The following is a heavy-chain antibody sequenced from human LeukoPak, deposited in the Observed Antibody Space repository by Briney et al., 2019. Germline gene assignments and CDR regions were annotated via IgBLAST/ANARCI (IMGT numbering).Heavy chain of an antibody. CDR1: GFTFSDYY. CDR2: ISSSGSTI. CDR3: ARVVVAATSDY. Sequence: GESLRLSCAASGFTFSDYYMSWIRQAPGKGLEWVSYISSSGSTIYYADSVKGRFTISRDNAKNSLYLQMNSLSAEDTAVYYCARVVVAATSDYWGQGTLVTVSS. V-gene: IGHV3-11*01. J-gene: IGHJ4*02. D-gene: IGHD2-15*01.